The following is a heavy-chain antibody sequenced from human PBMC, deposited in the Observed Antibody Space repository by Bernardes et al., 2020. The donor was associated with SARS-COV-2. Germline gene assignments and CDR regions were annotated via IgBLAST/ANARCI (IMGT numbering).Heavy chain of an antibody. CDR2: FDPEDGET. Sequence: ASVKVSCKVSGYTLTELSMHWVRQAPGKGLEWMGGFDPEDGETIYAQKFQGRVTMTEDTSTDTAYMELSSLRSDDTAVYYCARMDYDILTGYAGDYWYFDLWGRGTLVTVSS. V-gene: IGHV1-24*01. CDR3: ARMDYDILTGYAGDYWYFDL. CDR1: GYTLTELS. J-gene: IGHJ2*01. D-gene: IGHD3-9*01.